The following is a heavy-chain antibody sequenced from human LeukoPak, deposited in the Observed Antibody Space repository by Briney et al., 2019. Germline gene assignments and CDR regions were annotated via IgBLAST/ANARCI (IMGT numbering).Heavy chain of an antibody. D-gene: IGHD3-9*01. CDR3: ARDSGLYYFDY. CDR1: GGTFSSYA. J-gene: IGHJ4*02. CDR2: ISAYNGNT. V-gene: IGHV1-18*01. Sequence: VASVKVSCKASGGTFSSYAISWVRQAPGQGLEWMGWISAYNGNTNYAQKLQGRVTMTTDTSTSTAYMELRSLRSDNTAVYYCARDSGLYYFDYWGQGTLVTVSS.